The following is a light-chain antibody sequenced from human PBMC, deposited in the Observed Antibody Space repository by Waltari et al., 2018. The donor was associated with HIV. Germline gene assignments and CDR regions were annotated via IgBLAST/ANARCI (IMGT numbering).Light chain of an antibody. J-gene: IGKJ1*01. V-gene: IGKV3-20*01. Sequence: EIVLTQSPGTLSLSPGERATLSCRASRSVYSSFLGWYQQKPGQAPRLLIFGASSRATGTPDRFSGSGSGTDFTLTVSRLEPEDFAVYYCQQHDIYTWTFGPGTRVDIK. CDR3: QQHDIYTWT. CDR2: GAS. CDR1: RSVYSSF.